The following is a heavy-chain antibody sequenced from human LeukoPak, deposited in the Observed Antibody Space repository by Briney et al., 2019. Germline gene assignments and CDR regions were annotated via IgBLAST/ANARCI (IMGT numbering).Heavy chain of an antibody. CDR3: ARIRDGYNDAYDI. J-gene: IGHJ3*02. V-gene: IGHV1-46*01. CDR2: INPGGDNT. Sequence: ASVKVSCNASGYTFTNYYIHWVRQAPGQGVEWMGLINPGGDNTDYAQNLQGRVTMTRDTSTSTVYMGLSSLRSEDTAVYYGARIRDGYNDAYDIWRQGTMATVSS. CDR1: GYTFTNYY. D-gene: IGHD5-24*01.